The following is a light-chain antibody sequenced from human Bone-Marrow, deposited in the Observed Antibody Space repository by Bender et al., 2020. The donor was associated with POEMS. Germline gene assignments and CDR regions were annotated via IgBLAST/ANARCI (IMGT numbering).Light chain of an antibody. J-gene: IGLJ3*02. Sequence: QSALTQPRSVSGSPGQSVTISCTGTSSDVGGYNYISWYQHHPGKAPKLMIYDVTKRRSGVPDRFSGSRSGNTASLTISGVQAEDEADYHCCSYAGSYPLFGGGTKLTVL. CDR3: CSYAGSYPL. CDR1: SSDVGGYNY. CDR2: DVT. V-gene: IGLV2-11*01.